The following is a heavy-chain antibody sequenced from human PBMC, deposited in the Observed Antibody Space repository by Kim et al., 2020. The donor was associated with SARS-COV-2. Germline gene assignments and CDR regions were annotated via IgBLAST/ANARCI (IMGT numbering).Heavy chain of an antibody. CDR3: AKANSEFGEVLGMTASYGMDV. CDR1: GFTFSSYW. V-gene: IGHV3-7*01. Sequence: GGSLRLSCAASGFTFSSYWMSWVRQAPGKGLEWVANIKHGGSEKYYVDAVKGRFTISGDNAKNSLYLKMNSLRAEDTAVYYWAKANSEFGEVLGMTASYGMDVWGQGTTVTVSS. J-gene: IGHJ6*02. D-gene: IGHD3-10*01. CDR2: IKHGGSEK.